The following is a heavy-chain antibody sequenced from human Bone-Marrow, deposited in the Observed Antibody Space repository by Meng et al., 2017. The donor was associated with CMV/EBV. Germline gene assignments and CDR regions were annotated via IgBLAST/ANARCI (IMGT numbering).Heavy chain of an antibody. J-gene: IGHJ4*02. CDR2: IRYDGDNE. D-gene: IGHD5-18*01. CDR3: TRDGHVYGYRYFFDY. CDR1: GFAFSRYA. V-gene: IGHV3-30*02. Sequence: GESLKISCAASGFAFSRYAMYWVRQAPGKGLEWVAFIRYDGDNEYYGDFVKGRFTISRDNSKNTVYLQMSNLRAVDTAVYYCTRDGHVYGYRYFFDYWGQGTLVTVSS.